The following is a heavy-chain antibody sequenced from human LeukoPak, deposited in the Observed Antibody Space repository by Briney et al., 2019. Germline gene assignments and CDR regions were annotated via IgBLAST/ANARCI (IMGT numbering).Heavy chain of an antibody. J-gene: IGHJ5*02. CDR1: GGTFSTYA. Sequence: SVKVPCKASGGTFSTYAISWVRQAPGQGLEWMGGIISLFRTANYAQKFQGRVTITADESTTTVHMELSSLRSEDTAIYYCAKQLRVSGTLVEFDLWGQGTLVTVSS. CDR3: AKQLRVSGTLVEFDL. D-gene: IGHD6-19*01. CDR2: IISLFRTA. V-gene: IGHV1-69*13.